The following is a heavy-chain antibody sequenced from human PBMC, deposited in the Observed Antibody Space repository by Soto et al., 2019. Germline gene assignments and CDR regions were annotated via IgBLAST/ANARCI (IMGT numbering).Heavy chain of an antibody. Sequence: GGSLRLCCAASGFTLSGFDIHWVRQASGEGLEWVGRIKTKADNYATAFAASLKGRFAISRDDSKNTAYLEMNSLKTEDTAVYYCTRRHCSSGGCYSDFDYWGQGALVTVSS. CDR3: TRRHCSSGGCYSDFDY. J-gene: IGHJ4*02. CDR2: IKTKADNYAT. CDR1: GFTLSGFD. V-gene: IGHV3-73*01. D-gene: IGHD2-15*01.